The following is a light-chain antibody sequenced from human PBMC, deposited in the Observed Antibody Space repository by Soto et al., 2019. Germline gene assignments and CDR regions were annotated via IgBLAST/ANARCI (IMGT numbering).Light chain of an antibody. CDR1: QSVSSN. J-gene: IGKJ1*01. Sequence: EIVMTQSPATLSVSPGERATLSCRASQSVSSNLAWYQQKPGQAPRLLIDGASTRATGIPARLSGSGSGTEFTLTIRSLQAEDFSVYYCQQYNNWWTFGQGTKVEIK. CDR3: QQYNNWWT. V-gene: IGKV3-15*01. CDR2: GAS.